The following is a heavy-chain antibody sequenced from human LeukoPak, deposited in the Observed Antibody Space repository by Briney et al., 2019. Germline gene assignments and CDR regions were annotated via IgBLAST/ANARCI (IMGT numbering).Heavy chain of an antibody. D-gene: IGHD2-2*01. CDR3: AKVLPTYCSSTSCYGGFDP. CDR1: GFTFSSYG. Sequence: PVGSLRLSCAASGFTFSSYGMHWVRQAPGKGLEWVAFIRYDGSNKYYAESVKGRFTISRDNSKNTLYLQMNSLRAEDTAVYYCAKVLPTYCSSTSCYGGFDPWGQGTLVTVSS. CDR2: IRYDGSNK. V-gene: IGHV3-30*02. J-gene: IGHJ5*02.